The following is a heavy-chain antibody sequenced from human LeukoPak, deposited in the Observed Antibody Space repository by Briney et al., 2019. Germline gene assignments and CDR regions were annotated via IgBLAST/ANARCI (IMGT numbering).Heavy chain of an antibody. D-gene: IGHD3-22*01. CDR3: ATAGDDSSGYYRTYYYYMDV. CDR1: GFIFSNYG. V-gene: IGHV3-23*01. Sequence: GGSLRLSCAASGFIFSNYGMSWVRQAPGKGLEWVSAIRGNAGTTYYADSVKGRFTIFRDNAKNSLYLQMNSLRAEDTAVYYCATAGDDSSGYYRTYYYYMDVWGKGTTVTVSS. J-gene: IGHJ6*03. CDR2: IRGNAGTT.